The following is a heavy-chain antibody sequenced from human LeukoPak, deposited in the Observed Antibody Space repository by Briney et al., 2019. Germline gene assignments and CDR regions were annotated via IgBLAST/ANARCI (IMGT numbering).Heavy chain of an antibody. J-gene: IGHJ4*02. D-gene: IGHD2-15*01. CDR1: GGSISSGDYY. V-gene: IGHV4-30-4*08. Sequence: SETLSLTCTVSGGSISSGDYYWSWIRQPPGKGLEWIGYIYYSGSTYYNPSLKSRVTISVDTSQNQFYLKLSSVTAADRAVYYGARDHPDCSGGGCAGHYWGQGTLVTVSS. CDR2: IYYSGST. CDR3: ARDHPDCSGGGCAGHY.